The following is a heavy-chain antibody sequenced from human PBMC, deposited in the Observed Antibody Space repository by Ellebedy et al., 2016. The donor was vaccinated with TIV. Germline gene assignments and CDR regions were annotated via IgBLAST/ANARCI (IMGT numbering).Heavy chain of an antibody. J-gene: IGHJ4*02. V-gene: IGHV4-30-4*01. CDR3: ARAVDTAIVIYY. D-gene: IGHD5-18*01. CDR1: GGSISSGAYY. Sequence: LRLSCTVSGGSISSGAYYWSWIRQPPGTGLEWIGYIYSSGNSYYNPSLRSRVSISRDTPKNQFSLRLSSVTAADTAVYYCARAVDTAIVIYYWGQGTLVTVSS. CDR2: IYSSGNS.